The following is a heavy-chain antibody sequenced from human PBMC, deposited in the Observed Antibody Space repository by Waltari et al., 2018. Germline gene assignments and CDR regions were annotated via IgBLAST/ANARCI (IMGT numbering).Heavy chain of an antibody. V-gene: IGHV4-38-2*01. J-gene: IGHJ3*01. CDR3: VRTNAFDF. CDR2: IFHRGAT. CDR1: GYSLSSGHH. Sequence: QVQLQESGPGLVKPSETLSLTCAVSGYSLSSGHHWGWVRQTPGKGLEWIGSIFHRGATYYNPSLKSLVTVSIDKSKNQFSLRVSSVTAADTAVYYCVRTNAFDFWGQGIMVTVSS.